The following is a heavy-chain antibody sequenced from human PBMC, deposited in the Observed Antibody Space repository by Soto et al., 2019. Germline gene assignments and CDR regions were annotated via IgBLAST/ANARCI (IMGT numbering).Heavy chain of an antibody. CDR1: GGTFSSYT. Sequence: SLKVSCKASGGTFSSYTISWVRQAPGQGLEWMGRIIPILGIANYAQKFQGRVTITADKSTSTAYMELSSLRSEDTAVYYCARSNDYGDDAFDIWGQGTMVTVPS. D-gene: IGHD4-17*01. V-gene: IGHV1-69*02. CDR3: ARSNDYGDDAFDI. CDR2: IIPILGIA. J-gene: IGHJ3*02.